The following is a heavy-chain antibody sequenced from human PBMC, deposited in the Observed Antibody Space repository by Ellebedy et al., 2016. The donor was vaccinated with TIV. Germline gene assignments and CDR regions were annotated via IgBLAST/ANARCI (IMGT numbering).Heavy chain of an antibody. CDR2: IFGSGGGI. D-gene: IGHD5-18*01. CDR3: AKDRNSGDGYWVFDQ. CDR1: GFTFRRYA. Sequence: PGGSLRLSCAASGFTFRRYAMSWVRQAPGKGLEWVSGIFGSGGGISYADSVKGRFTISRDNSKSMVHLQMNSLRPEDTAVYYCAKDRNSGDGYWVFDQWGQGTLVTVSS. J-gene: IGHJ4*02. V-gene: IGHV3-23*01.